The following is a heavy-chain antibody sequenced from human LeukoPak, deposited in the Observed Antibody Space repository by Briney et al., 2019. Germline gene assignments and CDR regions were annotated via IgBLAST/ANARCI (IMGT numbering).Heavy chain of an antibody. J-gene: IGHJ4*02. CDR1: GFTFDDYG. V-gene: IGHV3-23*01. CDR3: AKDPRYCSGGSCYSPATDY. CDR2: ISGSGGST. D-gene: IGHD2-15*01. Sequence: GGSLRLSCAASGFTFDDYGMSWVRQAPGKGLEWVSAISGSGGSTYYADSVKGRFTISRDNSKNTLYLQMNSLRAEDTAVYYCAKDPRYCSGGSCYSPATDYWGQGTLVTVSS.